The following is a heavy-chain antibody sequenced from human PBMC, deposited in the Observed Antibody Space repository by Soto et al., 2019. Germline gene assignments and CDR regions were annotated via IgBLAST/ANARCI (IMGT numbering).Heavy chain of an antibody. Sequence: SETLSLTCAVSGGSISSRNWWSWVRQPPGKGLEWIGEIYHSGSTNYNPSLKSRVTISVDKSKNQFSLKLNSVTAADTAVYYCARLPHYDILTGYYYYYYGMDVWGQGTTVTVSS. CDR3: ARLPHYDILTGYYYYYYGMDV. J-gene: IGHJ6*02. D-gene: IGHD3-9*01. CDR2: IYHSGST. V-gene: IGHV4-4*02. CDR1: GGSISSRNW.